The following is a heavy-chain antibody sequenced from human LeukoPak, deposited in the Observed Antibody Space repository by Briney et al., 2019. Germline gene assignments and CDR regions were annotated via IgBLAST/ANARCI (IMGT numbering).Heavy chain of an antibody. J-gene: IGHJ4*02. D-gene: IGHD5-12*01. Sequence: SETLSLTCAVYGGSFSGYYWSWIRQPPGKGLEWIGEINHSGSTNYNPSLKSRVTISVDTSKNQFSLKLSSVTAADTAVYYCARTIVATHDYWGQGTLVTVSS. CDR3: ARTIVATHDY. CDR1: GGSFSGYY. V-gene: IGHV4-34*01. CDR2: INHSGST.